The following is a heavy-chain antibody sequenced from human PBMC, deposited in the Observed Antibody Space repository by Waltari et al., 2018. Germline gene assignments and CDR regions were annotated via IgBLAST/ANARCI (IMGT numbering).Heavy chain of an antibody. Sequence: QVQLQQWGAGLLKPSETLSLTCAVYGGSFSGYYWSWIRQPPGKGLEWIGEINHSGSTNYNPSLKSRVTISVDTSKNQFSLKLSSVTAADTAAYYCARDTAGTVGFDYWGQGTLVTVSS. J-gene: IGHJ4*02. CDR2: INHSGST. CDR3: ARDTAGTVGFDY. D-gene: IGHD6-13*01. CDR1: GGSFSGYY. V-gene: IGHV4-34*01.